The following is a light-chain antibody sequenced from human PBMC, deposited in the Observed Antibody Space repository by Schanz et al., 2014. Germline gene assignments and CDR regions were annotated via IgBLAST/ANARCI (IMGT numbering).Light chain of an antibody. CDR1: QSVSSY. CDR3: QQYGSSPFT. Sequence: DIVMTQSPATLSVSPGERATLSCRASQSVSSYLAWYQQKPGQAPRLLIYDASNRATGIPARFSGSGSGTDFTLTISSLQSEDFAVYYCQQYGSSPFTFGPGTKVDIK. J-gene: IGKJ3*01. V-gene: IGKV3D-15*01. CDR2: DAS.